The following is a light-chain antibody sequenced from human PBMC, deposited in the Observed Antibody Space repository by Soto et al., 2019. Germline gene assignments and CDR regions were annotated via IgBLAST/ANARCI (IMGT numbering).Light chain of an antibody. CDR3: QQLNSFIT. Sequence: EIVLTQSPATLSLSPGERATLSCRASQSVSSYLAWYQQKPGQAPRLLIYDASNRATGIPARFSGSGSGTDFTLTISSLQPEDFATYYCQQLNSFITFGQGTRLEIK. CDR1: QSVSSY. V-gene: IGKV3-11*01. J-gene: IGKJ5*01. CDR2: DAS.